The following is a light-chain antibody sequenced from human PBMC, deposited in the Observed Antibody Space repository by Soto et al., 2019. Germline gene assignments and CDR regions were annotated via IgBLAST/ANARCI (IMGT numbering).Light chain of an antibody. J-gene: IGKJ2*01. CDR3: QQYNNWPGYT. Sequence: EIVMTQSPATLSVSPGERATLSCRASQSVSSNLAWYQQKPGQAPRLLIYGASNRATGIPARFSGSGSGTEFTLTISSLQAEDFAVYYCQQYNNWPGYTFGQGTKLEIK. V-gene: IGKV3-15*01. CDR2: GAS. CDR1: QSVSSN.